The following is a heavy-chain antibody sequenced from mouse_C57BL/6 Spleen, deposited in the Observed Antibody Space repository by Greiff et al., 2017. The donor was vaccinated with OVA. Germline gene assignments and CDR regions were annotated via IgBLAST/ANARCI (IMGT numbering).Heavy chain of an antibody. Sequence: EVMLVESGGDLVKPGGSLKLSCAASGFTFSSYGMSWVRQTPDKRLEWVATISSGGSYTYYPDSVKGRFTISRDNAKNTLYLQMSSLKSEDTAMYYCARQPYGSSYVLDWYFDVWGTGTTVTVSS. CDR1: GFTFSSYG. J-gene: IGHJ1*03. CDR2: ISSGGSYT. CDR3: ARQPYGSSYVLDWYFDV. D-gene: IGHD1-1*01. V-gene: IGHV5-6*01.